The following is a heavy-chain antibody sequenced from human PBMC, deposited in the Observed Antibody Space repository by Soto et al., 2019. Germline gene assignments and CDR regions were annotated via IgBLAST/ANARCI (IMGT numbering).Heavy chain of an antibody. CDR1: GFTFSSYG. CDR2: IWYDGSNK. J-gene: IGHJ4*02. Sequence: QVQLVESGGGVVQPGRSLRLSCAASGFTFSSYGMHWVRQAPGKGLEWVAVIWYDGSNKYYADSVKGRFTISRDNSKNTLYLQMNSLRAEDTAVYYCARDRGHFEFDYWGQGTLVTVSS. CDR3: ARDRGHFEFDY. D-gene: IGHD3-10*01. V-gene: IGHV3-33*01.